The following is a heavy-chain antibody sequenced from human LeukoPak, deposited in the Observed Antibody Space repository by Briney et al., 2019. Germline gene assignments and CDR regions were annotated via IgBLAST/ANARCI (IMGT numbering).Heavy chain of an antibody. J-gene: IGHJ4*02. CDR3: AKIAVRRPGGDY. CDR1: GFTFSDSY. CDR2: ISDNT. D-gene: IGHD3-10*01. Sequence: GGSLRLSCAASGFTFSDSYMSWIRQAPGKGLEWVSSISDNTYYADSVKGRFTISKDNSKNILYLQMNSLRAEDTALYYCAKIAVRRPGGDYWGQGTLVTVSS. V-gene: IGHV3-23*01.